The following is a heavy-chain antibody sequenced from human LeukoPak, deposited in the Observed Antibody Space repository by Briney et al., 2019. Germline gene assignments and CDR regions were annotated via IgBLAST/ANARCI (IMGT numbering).Heavy chain of an antibody. CDR3: ARDSPMTTVTAYYYYYYMDV. Sequence: GGSLRLSCAASGFTFSSYSMNWVRQAPGKGLGWVSYINSNRSTIYYADSVKGRFTISRDNAKNSLYLQMNSLRAEDTAVYYCARDSPMTTVTAYYYYYYMDVWGRGTTVTVSS. V-gene: IGHV3-48*04. D-gene: IGHD4-11*01. CDR2: INSNRSTI. J-gene: IGHJ6*03. CDR1: GFTFSSYS.